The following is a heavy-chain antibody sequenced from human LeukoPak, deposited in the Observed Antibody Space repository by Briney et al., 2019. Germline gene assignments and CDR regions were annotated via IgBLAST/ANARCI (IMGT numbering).Heavy chain of an antibody. D-gene: IGHD4-17*01. CDR2: ISWNSGSI. CDR1: GFTFDDYA. J-gene: IGHJ3*02. Sequence: GRSLRLSCAASGFTFDDYAMHWVRQAPGKGLEWVSGISWNSGSIGYADSVKGRFTISRDNAKNSLYLQMNSLRAEDTALYYCAALKGTTVTRTGIWGQGTMVTVSS. V-gene: IGHV3-9*01. CDR3: AALKGTTVTRTGI.